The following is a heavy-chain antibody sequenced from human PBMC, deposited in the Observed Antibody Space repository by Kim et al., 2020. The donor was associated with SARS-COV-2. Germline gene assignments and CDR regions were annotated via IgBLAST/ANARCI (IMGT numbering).Heavy chain of an antibody. J-gene: IGHJ3*02. Sequence: GGSLRLSCVGSGFAFTSAWMSWVRQAPGRGLEWVGRIKSKAAAGITDYAAPVKGRFTISRDDSKATLYLQMNTLKTDDTAVYYCTRECVGGGAFDIWGQGTRVTVSS. V-gene: IGHV3-15*01. CDR1: GFAFTSAW. CDR3: TRECVGGGAFDI. D-gene: IGHD2-15*01. CDR2: IKSKAAAGIT.